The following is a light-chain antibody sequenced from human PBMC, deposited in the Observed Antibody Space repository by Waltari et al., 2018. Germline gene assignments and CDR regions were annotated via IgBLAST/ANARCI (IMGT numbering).Light chain of an antibody. Sequence: QAVVTQEPSLTVSPGGTVTLTCGSSTGAVTSGQYTYWAQQKPGQAPVTLIYNTDNRHPWTSARFTGSLLGGKAALTVSGAQPEDEAEYYCLLSYSGARVFGGGTKLTVL. V-gene: IGLV7-46*01. CDR3: LLSYSGARV. CDR2: NTD. CDR1: TGAVTSGQY. J-gene: IGLJ3*02.